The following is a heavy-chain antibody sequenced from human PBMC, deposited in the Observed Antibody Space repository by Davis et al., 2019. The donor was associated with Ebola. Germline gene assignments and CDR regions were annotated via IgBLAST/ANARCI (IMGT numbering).Heavy chain of an antibody. Sequence: MPSETLSLTCAVSGGSISSGGYSWSCIRQPPGKGLEWIGYIYHSGSTYYNPSLKSRVTISVDRSKNQFSLKLSSVTAADTAVYYCARGKDLTYSAMDVWGKGTTVTVSS. CDR3: ARGKDLTYSAMDV. J-gene: IGHJ6*04. CDR2: IYHSGST. V-gene: IGHV4-30-2*01. CDR1: GGSISSGGYS. D-gene: IGHD4/OR15-4a*01.